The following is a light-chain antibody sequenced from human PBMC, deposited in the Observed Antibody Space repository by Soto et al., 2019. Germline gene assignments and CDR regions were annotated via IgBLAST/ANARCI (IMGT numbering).Light chain of an antibody. CDR1: SSDIGAYNF. V-gene: IGLV2-14*03. CDR3: SSYTISAADV. J-gene: IGLJ1*01. Sequence: QSVLTQPASVSGSPGQSITISCTGTSSDIGAYNFVSWYQQHPGKAPKLMIYDVSNRPSGVSNRFSGSKSGDTASLTISGLKVEDEADYYCSSYTISAADVFGTGTKVTVL. CDR2: DVS.